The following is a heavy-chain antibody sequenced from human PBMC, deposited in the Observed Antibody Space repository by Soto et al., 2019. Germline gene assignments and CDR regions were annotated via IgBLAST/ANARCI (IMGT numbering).Heavy chain of an antibody. J-gene: IGHJ4*02. D-gene: IGHD1-1*01. V-gene: IGHV4-34*01. CDR2: INHSGST. CDR1: GGSFSGYY. CDR3: ARRINRGYSFFDY. Sequence: SETLSLTCAVYGGSFSGYYWSWIRQPPGKGLEWIGEINHSGSTNYNPSLKSRVTISVDTSKNQFSLKLSSVTAADTAVYYCARRINRGYSFFDYWGQGTLVT.